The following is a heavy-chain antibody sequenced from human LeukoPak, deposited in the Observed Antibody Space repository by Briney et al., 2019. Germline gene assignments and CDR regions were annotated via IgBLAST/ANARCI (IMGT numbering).Heavy chain of an antibody. D-gene: IGHD2-2*01. J-gene: IGHJ4*02. CDR3: ARAQDALGYCGSTSCSFPGY. Sequence: GGSLRLSCAASGFSVSINYMSWVRQSPGKGLEWVSVIYNDGNTDYADSMKGRFTISRDNAKNSLYLQMSSLRAEDTAVYYCARAQDALGYCGSTSCSFPGYWGQGTLVTVSS. V-gene: IGHV3-53*01. CDR1: GFSVSINY. CDR2: IYNDGNT.